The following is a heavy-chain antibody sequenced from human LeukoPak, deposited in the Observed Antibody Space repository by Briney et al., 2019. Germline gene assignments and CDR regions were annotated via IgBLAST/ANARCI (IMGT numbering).Heavy chain of an antibody. CDR3: TRGRQEVSMIVVVMTAVSYYLDV. Sequence: SETLSLTCAVYGGSFSGYYWTWIRQALGKGLEWIGEINPRGRFSYNPSLKSQLTISVDASKNQFSLNLRSLTAADRAVYYCTRGRQEVSMIVVVMTAVSYYLDVWGKGTTVTVS. CDR1: GGSFSGYY. CDR2: INPRGRF. V-gene: IGHV4-34*01. D-gene: IGHD3-22*01. J-gene: IGHJ6*03.